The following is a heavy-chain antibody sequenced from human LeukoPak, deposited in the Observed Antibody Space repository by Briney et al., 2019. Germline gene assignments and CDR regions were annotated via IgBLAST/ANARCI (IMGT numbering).Heavy chain of an antibody. CDR2: MKGDGSVK. Sequence: GGSLRLSCAASGFTFSIYWMSWVRQAPGKGLEWVASMKGDGSVKHFLDSVEGRFTISRDNAKNSLYLQMNSLRVEDTAVYYCARWDAYCSGGRCYSGDFAFDIWGQGTMVTVSS. CDR1: GFTFSIYW. J-gene: IGHJ3*02. CDR3: ARWDAYCSGGRCYSGDFAFDI. D-gene: IGHD2-15*01. V-gene: IGHV3-7*01.